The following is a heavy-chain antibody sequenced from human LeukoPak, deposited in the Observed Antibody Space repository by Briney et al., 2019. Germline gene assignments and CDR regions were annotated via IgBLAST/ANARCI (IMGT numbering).Heavy chain of an antibody. V-gene: IGHV5-51*01. CDR1: GYSFTNYW. J-gene: IGHJ5*02. CDR2: IYPGDSDT. Sequence: GESLKISCKGSGYSFTNYWIGWVGQMPGKGLEWMGIIYPGDSDTRYSPSFQGQVTISADKSISTAYLQWSSLKASDTAMYYCARRYCSGGSCYSGSSPNWFDPWGQGTLVTVSS. CDR3: ARRYCSGGSCYSGSSPNWFDP. D-gene: IGHD2-15*01.